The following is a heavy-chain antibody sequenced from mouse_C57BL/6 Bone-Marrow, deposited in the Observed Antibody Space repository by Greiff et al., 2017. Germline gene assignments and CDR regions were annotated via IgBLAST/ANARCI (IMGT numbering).Heavy chain of an antibody. J-gene: IGHJ4*01. CDR2: SRNKANDYTT. CDR3: ARDAGYYGSSYGDYAMDY. V-gene: IGHV7-1*01. D-gene: IGHD1-1*01. CDR1: GFTFSDFY. Sequence: EVMLVESGGGLVQSGRSLRLSCATSGFTFSDFYMEWVRQAPGKGLEWIAASRNKANDYTTEYSASVKGRFIVSRDTSQSILYLQMNALRAEDTAIYYCARDAGYYGSSYGDYAMDYWGQGTSVTVSS.